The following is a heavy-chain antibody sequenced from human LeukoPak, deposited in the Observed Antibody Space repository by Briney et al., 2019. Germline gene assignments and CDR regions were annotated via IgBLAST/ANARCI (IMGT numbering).Heavy chain of an antibody. Sequence: GGSLRLSCAASGFTFSSYAMHWVRQAPGKGLEWVAVISYDGSNKYYADSVKGRFTISRDNSKNTLYLQMNSLRAEDTAVYYCARDQRYHGIYYYYYMDVWGKGTTVTVSS. CDR1: GFTFSSYA. CDR2: ISYDGSNK. D-gene: IGHD3-16*02. CDR3: ARDQRYHGIYYYYYMDV. V-gene: IGHV3-30*04. J-gene: IGHJ6*03.